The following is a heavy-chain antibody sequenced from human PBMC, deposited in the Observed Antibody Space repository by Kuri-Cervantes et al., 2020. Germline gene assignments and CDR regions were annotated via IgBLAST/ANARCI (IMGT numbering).Heavy chain of an antibody. CDR1: GFTFSSYS. V-gene: IGHV3-21*01. D-gene: IGHD3-3*01. Sequence: GGSLRLSCAASGFTFSSYSMNWVRQAPGKGLERVSSISSSSSYIYYADSVKGRFTISRDNAKNSLYLQMNSLRAEDTAAYYCARDWVYDFWSGYSPDYFDYWGQGTLVTVSS. CDR3: ARDWVYDFWSGYSPDYFDY. CDR2: ISSSSSYI. J-gene: IGHJ4*02.